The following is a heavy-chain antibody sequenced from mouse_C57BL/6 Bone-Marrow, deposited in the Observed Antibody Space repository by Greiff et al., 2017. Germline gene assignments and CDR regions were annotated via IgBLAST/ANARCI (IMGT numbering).Heavy chain of an antibody. CDR1: GFTFSSYA. J-gene: IGHJ2*01. V-gene: IGHV5-4*01. CDR3: ARETTGNYFDY. CDR2: ISDGGSYT. D-gene: IGHD1-1*01. Sequence: EVQVVESGGGLVKPGGSLKLSCAASGFTFSSYAMSWFRQTPEKRLEWVATISDGGSYTYYPDNVKGRFTISRDNAKNNLYLQMSHLKSEDTAMYYCARETTGNYFDYWGQGTTLTVSS.